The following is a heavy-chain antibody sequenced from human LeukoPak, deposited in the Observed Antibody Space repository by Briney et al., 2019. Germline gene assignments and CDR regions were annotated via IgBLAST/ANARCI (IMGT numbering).Heavy chain of an antibody. CDR2: INPSGGST. D-gene: IGHD5-24*01. CDR3: ARNRGGSLVRWLQYRWFDP. V-gene: IGHV1-46*01. J-gene: IGHJ5*02. CDR1: GYTFTSYY. Sequence: ASVKVSCKASGYTFTSYYMHWVRQAPGQGLEWMGIINPSGGSTSYAQKFQGRVTMTRDMSTSTVYMELSSLRSEDTAVYYCARNRGGSLVRWLQYRWFDPWGQGTLVTVSS.